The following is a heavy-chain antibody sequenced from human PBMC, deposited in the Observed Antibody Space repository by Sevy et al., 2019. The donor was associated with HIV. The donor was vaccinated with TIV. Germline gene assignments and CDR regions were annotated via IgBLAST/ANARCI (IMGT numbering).Heavy chain of an antibody. V-gene: IGHV3-21*01. CDR1: GFTFSSYS. J-gene: IGHJ4*02. Sequence: GGSLRLSCAASGFTFSSYSMNWVRQAPGKGLEWVSPISSSSSYIYYADSVKGRFTISRDNAKNSLYLQMNSLRAEDTAVYYCAYIGAYCGGDCPSLFDYWGQGTLVTVSS. CDR2: ISSSSSYI. CDR3: AYIGAYCGGDCPSLFDY. D-gene: IGHD2-21*02.